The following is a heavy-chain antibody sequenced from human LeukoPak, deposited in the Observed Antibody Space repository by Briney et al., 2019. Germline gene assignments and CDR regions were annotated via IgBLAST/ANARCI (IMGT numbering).Heavy chain of an antibody. V-gene: IGHV4-59*01. CDR2: IYYSGST. Sequence: SSETLSLTCTVSGGSISSYYWSWIRQPPGKGLEWNGYIYYSGSTNYNPSLKSRVTISVDTSKNQFSLKLSSVTAADTAVYYCARSSGGYSYGTGTFDYWGQGTLVTVSS. J-gene: IGHJ4*02. D-gene: IGHD5-18*01. CDR3: ARSSGGYSYGTGTFDY. CDR1: GGSISSYY.